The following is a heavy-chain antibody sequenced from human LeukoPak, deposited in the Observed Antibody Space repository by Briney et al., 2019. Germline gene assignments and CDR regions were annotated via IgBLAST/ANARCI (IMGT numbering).Heavy chain of an antibody. Sequence: GGSLRLSCAASGLTVTNAWMNWGRQAPGKGLEWVGRIASKTDGGTTDYAAPVKGRFTISRDDSKNTLFLQMNSLKTEDTAVYYCTTGIRGDCGQGTLVTVSS. CDR3: TTGIRGD. CDR1: GLTVTNAW. CDR2: IASKTDGGTT. V-gene: IGHV3-15*04. J-gene: IGHJ4*02.